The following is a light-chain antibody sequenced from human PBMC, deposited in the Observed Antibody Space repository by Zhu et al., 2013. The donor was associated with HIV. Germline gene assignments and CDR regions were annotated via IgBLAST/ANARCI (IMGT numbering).Light chain of an antibody. CDR3: LQYNGYPWT. Sequence: DIQMTQSPSSLSASVGDRVTITCRASQGIRDNLGWYQQKPGKAPKRLIYAAFRLESGVPSRFSAYGSGTEFTLTISSLQPGDFATYYCLQYNGYPWTFGQGTRVEIK. J-gene: IGKJ1*01. CDR2: AAF. V-gene: IGKV1-17*01. CDR1: QGIRDN.